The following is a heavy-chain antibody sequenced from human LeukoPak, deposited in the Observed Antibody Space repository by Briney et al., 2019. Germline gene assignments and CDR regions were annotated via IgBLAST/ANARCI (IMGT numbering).Heavy chain of an antibody. J-gene: IGHJ4*02. Sequence: GGSLRLSCEASGFTFFSHGMHWVRQAPGKGLEWVAVISYDGTNKNYVDSVKGRFIISRDNSKNTLHLQMNSLRAEDTAIYYCGEGAMGVTPRARTTYYFYFWGQGTLVTVSS. CDR1: GFTFFSHG. CDR3: GEGAMGVTPRARTTYYFYF. CDR2: ISYDGTNK. V-gene: IGHV3-30*18. D-gene: IGHD5-18*01.